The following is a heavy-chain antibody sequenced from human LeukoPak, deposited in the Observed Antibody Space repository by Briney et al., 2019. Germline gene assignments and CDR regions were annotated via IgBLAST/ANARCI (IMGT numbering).Heavy chain of an antibody. CDR3: ARDGHATVAVNFDY. D-gene: IGHD6-19*01. CDR1: GFTFSSYG. CDR2: IKQDGSDK. Sequence: PGGSLRLSCAASGFTFSSYGMHWVRQAPGKGLEWVANIKQDGSDKYYVDSVKGRFTISRDNAKNSLYLEMNSLRVEDTAVYYCARDGHATVAVNFDYWGQGTLVTVSS. V-gene: IGHV3-7*01. J-gene: IGHJ4*02.